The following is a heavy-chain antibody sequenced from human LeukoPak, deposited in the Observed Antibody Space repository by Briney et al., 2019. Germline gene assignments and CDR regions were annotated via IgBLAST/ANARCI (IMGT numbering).Heavy chain of an antibody. Sequence: SQTLSLTCTVSSGSISSGGYYWSWIRQPPGEGLEWIGYIYRTGTIYYNPSLKSRVTISVDRSKNQFSLKLSSVTAADTAVYYCARAPTYYDILTGYYIPYYFDYWGQGTLVTVSS. J-gene: IGHJ4*02. D-gene: IGHD3-9*01. CDR3: ARAPTYYDILTGYYIPYYFDY. CDR2: IYRTGTI. CDR1: SGSISSGGYY. V-gene: IGHV4-30-2*01.